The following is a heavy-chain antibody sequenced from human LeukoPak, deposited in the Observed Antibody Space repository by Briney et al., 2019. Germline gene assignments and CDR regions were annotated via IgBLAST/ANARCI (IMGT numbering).Heavy chain of an antibody. CDR1: GGTFSSYT. CDR3: ARVMGGYGDYDYYYGMDV. D-gene: IGHD4-17*01. J-gene: IGHJ6*02. V-gene: IGHV1-69*02. CDR2: IIPILGIA. Sequence: GASVKVSCKASGGTFSSYTISWVRQAPGQGLEWMARIIPILGIANYAQKFQGRVTITADKSTSTAYMELSSLRSEDTAVYYCARVMGGYGDYDYYYGMDVWGQGTTVTVSS.